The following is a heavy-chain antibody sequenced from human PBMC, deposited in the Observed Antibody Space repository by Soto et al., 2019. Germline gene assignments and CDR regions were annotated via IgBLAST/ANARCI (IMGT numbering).Heavy chain of an antibody. Sequence: PGGSLRLSCAASGFTFDDYAMHWVRQAPGKGLEWVSGISWNSNSIGYADSVKARFTMSRDNAKNFLYLEMNSLRPEDTALYFCAKDISARGSYNYYYGMDVWGQGTTVTVSS. CDR2: ISWNSNSI. J-gene: IGHJ6*02. CDR1: GFTFDDYA. CDR3: AKDISARGSYNYYYGMDV. V-gene: IGHV3-9*01. D-gene: IGHD3-16*01.